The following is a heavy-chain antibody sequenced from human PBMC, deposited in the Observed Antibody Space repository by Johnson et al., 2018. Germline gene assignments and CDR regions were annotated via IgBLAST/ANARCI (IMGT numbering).Heavy chain of an antibody. CDR3: SKVPYTSSSHPQH. CDR1: GFTFSSYG. J-gene: IGHJ1*01. V-gene: IGHV3-30*18. CDR2: ISYDGSNK. D-gene: IGHD6-6*01. Sequence: QLVQSGGGVVQPGRSLRLSCAASGFTFSSYGMHWVRQAPGTGLEWVAVISYDGSNKYYADSVKGRFTISRDNSKNTLYLQMNSLRAEDTAVYYCSKVPYTSSSHPQHWGQGTLVTVSS.